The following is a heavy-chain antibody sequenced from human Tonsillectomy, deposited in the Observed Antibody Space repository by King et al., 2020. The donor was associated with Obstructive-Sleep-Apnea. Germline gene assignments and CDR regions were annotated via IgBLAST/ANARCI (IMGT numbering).Heavy chain of an antibody. CDR1: GYTFSDYY. D-gene: IGHD3-10*01. J-gene: IGHJ3*02. CDR3: ARASHHFYGHSGQVWTDSFDI. V-gene: IGHV1-2*02. Sequence: GQLVQSGAEVMQPGASLKVSCKASGYTFSDYYIHWVRRAPGQGLEWMGWSSPNSDGSNYAQKCQGRVTMPRDTSLSTAYMQMSVLTSDDTAIYYCARASHHFYGHSGQVWTDSFDIWGQGTMVTVSS. CDR2: SSPNSDGS.